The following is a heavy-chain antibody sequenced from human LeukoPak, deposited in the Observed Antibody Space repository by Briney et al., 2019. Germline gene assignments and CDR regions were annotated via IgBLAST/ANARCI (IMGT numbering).Heavy chain of an antibody. Sequence: PGGSLRLSCAASGFTFSSYGMHWVRQAPGKGLEWVAVISFDGSSKDYAESVKGRFTISRDNSKNTPYLQMNSLRVEETAVYYYAKAADQYYYYYFYYMDVWGKGTTVTVSS. J-gene: IGHJ6*03. V-gene: IGHV3-30*18. CDR3: AKAADQYYYYYFYYMDV. D-gene: IGHD2-2*01. CDR2: ISFDGSSK. CDR1: GFTFSSYG.